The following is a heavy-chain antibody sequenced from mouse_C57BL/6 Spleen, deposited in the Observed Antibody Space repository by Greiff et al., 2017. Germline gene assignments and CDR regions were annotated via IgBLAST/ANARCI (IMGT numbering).Heavy chain of an antibody. CDR3: ASTATMVTTGLDY. Sequence: VQLKESVAELVRPGASVKLSCTASGFNIKNTYMHWVKQRPEQGLEWIGRIDPANGNTKYAPKFQGKATMTADTSSNTVYLQLSSLTSEDTAIYYGASTATMVTTGLDYWGQGTTLTVSS. J-gene: IGHJ2*01. D-gene: IGHD2-2*01. CDR1: GFNIKNTY. CDR2: IDPANGNT. V-gene: IGHV14-3*01.